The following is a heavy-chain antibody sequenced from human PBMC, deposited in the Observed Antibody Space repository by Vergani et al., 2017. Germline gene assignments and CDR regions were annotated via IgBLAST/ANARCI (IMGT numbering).Heavy chain of an antibody. CDR2: IYWDDDK. CDR1: GFSLSTSGVG. J-gene: IGHJ4*02. Sequence: QITLKESGPTLVKPTQTLTLTCTFSGFSLSTSGVGVGWIRQPPGKALEWLALIYWDDDKRYSPSLKSRLTITKETSKNQVVLTMTNMDTVDTATYYCAHTPTLAGSFYDDSSALRAHGFDYGGEGTLVAVSS. D-gene: IGHD3-22*01. V-gene: IGHV2-5*02. CDR3: AHTPTLAGSFYDDSSALRAHGFDY.